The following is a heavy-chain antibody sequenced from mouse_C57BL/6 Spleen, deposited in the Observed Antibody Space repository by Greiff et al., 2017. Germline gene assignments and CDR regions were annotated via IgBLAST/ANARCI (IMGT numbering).Heavy chain of an antibody. Sequence: EVHLVESGGGLVKPGGSLKLSCAASGFTFSDYGMHWVRPAPEKGLEWVAYISSGSSTIYYADTVKGRFTISRDNAKNTLFLQMTSLRSEDTAMYYCARQGTYGNYFYYFDYWGQGTTLTVSS. J-gene: IGHJ2*01. CDR3: ARQGTYGNYFYYFDY. D-gene: IGHD2-1*01. CDR1: GFTFSDYG. CDR2: ISSGSSTI. V-gene: IGHV5-17*01.